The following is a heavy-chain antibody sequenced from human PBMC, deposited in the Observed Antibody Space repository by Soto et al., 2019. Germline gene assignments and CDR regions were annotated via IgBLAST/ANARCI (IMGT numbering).Heavy chain of an antibody. V-gene: IGHV4-38-2*01. CDR3: TKNSAYALDY. D-gene: IGHD5-12*01. J-gene: IGHJ4*02. CDR2: IYHSGST. Sequence: PSETLSLTCAVSGYSISSGYYWGWIRQPPGKGLEWIGSIYHSGSTYYNPSLKSRVTISVDTSKNQFSLKLTSVTAADTAVYYCTKNSAYALDYWGQGTLVTVSS. CDR1: GYSISSGYY.